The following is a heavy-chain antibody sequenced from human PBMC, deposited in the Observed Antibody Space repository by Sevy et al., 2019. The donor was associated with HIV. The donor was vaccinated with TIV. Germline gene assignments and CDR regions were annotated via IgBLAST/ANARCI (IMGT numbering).Heavy chain of an antibody. CDR3: ARVIISSGYYSYYYYGMDV. V-gene: IGHV3-7*01. D-gene: IGHD3-22*01. CDR2: IKQDGSEK. Sequence: GGSLRLSCAASGFTFSSYWMSWVRQAPGKGLEWVANIKQDGSEKYYVDSVKGRFTISRDNAKNSRYLQMNSLRAEDTAVYYCARVIISSGYYSYYYYGMDVWGQGTTVTVSS. J-gene: IGHJ6*02. CDR1: GFTFSSYW.